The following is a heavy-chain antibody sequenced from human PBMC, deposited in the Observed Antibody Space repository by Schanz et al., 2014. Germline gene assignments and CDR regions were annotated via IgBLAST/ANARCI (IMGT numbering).Heavy chain of an antibody. CDR3: ARDRGYDFSFDP. J-gene: IGHJ5*02. V-gene: IGHV4-4*07. CDR1: GGSISSFY. D-gene: IGHD3-3*01. Sequence: QVQLQESGPGLVKSSETLSLTCTVSGGSISSFYWGWIRQPAGKGLEWIGRIYTSGSTNYNPSLKSRAPMSLDTSKNQFPLKLTSVTAADTAVYYCARDRGYDFSFDPWGQGTLVTVSS. CDR2: IYTSGST.